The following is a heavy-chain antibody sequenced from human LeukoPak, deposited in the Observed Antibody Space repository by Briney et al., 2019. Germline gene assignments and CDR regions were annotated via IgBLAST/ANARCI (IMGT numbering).Heavy chain of an antibody. CDR3: AKPSVGATNFDY. CDR2: IIPIFGTA. CDR1: GGTFSSYA. V-gene: IGHV1-69*13. D-gene: IGHD1-26*01. Sequence: ASVKVSCKASGGTFSSYAISWVRQAPGQGLEWMGGIIPIFGTANYAQKFQGRVTITADESTSTAYMELSSLRSEDTAVYYCAKPSVGATNFDYWGQGTLVTVSS. J-gene: IGHJ4*02.